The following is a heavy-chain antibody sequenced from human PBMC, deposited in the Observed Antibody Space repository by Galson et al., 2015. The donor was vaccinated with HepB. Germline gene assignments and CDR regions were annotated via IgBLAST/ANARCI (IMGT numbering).Heavy chain of an antibody. V-gene: IGHV3-30*02. CDR1: GFTFSSYG. D-gene: IGHD2-2*01. CDR3: AKDPDIVVVPADYYFYY. CDR2: IRYDGSNK. Sequence: SLRLSCAASGFTFSSYGMHWVRQAPGKGLEWVAFIRYDGSNKYYADSVKGRFTISRDNSKNTLYLQMNSLRAEDTAVYYCAKDPDIVVVPADYYFYYWGQGTLVTVSS. J-gene: IGHJ4*02.